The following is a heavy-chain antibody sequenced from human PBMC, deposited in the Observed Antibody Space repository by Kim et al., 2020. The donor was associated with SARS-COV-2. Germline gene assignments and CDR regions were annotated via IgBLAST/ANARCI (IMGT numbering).Heavy chain of an antibody. CDR1: GYTFTSHD. CDR3: ARGGSSWSNWFDP. CDR2: VNPNSGNT. Sequence: ASVKVSCKASGYTFTSHDINWVRQATGQGLEWMAWVNPNSGNTGYAQKFQGRVTMTRNTSISTAYMELSSLRSDDTAVYYCARGGSSWSNWFDPWGQGAQVTVSS. J-gene: IGHJ5*02. D-gene: IGHD6-13*01. V-gene: IGHV1-8*01.